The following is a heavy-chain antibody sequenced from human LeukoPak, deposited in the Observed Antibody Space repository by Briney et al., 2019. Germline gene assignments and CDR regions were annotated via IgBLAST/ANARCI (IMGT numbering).Heavy chain of an antibody. D-gene: IGHD3-10*01. CDR2: IRYDGSNK. V-gene: IGHV3-30*02. CDR1: GLRFSDYY. J-gene: IGHJ4*02. Sequence: GSLRLSCAASGLRFSDYYVSWIRQAPGKGLEWVAFIRYDGSNKYYADSVKGRFTISRDNSKNTLYLQMNSLRAEDTAVYYCAKDFVAYYYGSGSYYWGQGTLVTVSS. CDR3: AKDFVAYYYGSGSYY.